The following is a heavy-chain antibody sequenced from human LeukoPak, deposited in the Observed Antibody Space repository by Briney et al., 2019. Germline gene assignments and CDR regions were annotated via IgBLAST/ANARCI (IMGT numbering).Heavy chain of an antibody. Sequence: PSETLSLTCAVYGGSFSGYYWSWIRQPPGKGLEWIGEINHSGSTNYNPSLKSRVTISVDTSKNQFSLKLSSVTAADTAVYYCAGGVGGSGGSCPWGQGTLVTVSS. D-gene: IGHD2-15*01. CDR2: INHSGST. V-gene: IGHV4-34*01. J-gene: IGHJ5*02. CDR1: GGSFSGYY. CDR3: AGGVGGSGGSCP.